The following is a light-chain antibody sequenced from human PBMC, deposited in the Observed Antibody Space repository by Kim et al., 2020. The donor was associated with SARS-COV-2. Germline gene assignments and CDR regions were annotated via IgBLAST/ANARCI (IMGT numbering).Light chain of an antibody. CDR2: DVS. V-gene: IGLV2-14*03. CDR1: SGDIGGYNY. J-gene: IGLJ1*01. Sequence: GQSITISCTGTSGDIGGYNYVSWYQQHPGKAPKLIIYDVSNRPSGVSNRFSASKSGNTASLTISGLQAEDETDYYCSSYTSSSTLVFGTGTKVTVL. CDR3: SSYTSSSTLV.